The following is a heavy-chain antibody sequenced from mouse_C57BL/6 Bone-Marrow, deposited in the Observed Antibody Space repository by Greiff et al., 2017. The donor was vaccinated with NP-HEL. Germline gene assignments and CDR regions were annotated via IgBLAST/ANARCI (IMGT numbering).Heavy chain of an antibody. J-gene: IGHJ3*01. Sequence: EVHLVESGGGLVQPGGSLKLSCAASGFTFSDYGMAWVRQAPRKGPEWVAFISNLAYSIYYADTVTGRFTISRENAKNTLYLEMSSLRSEDTAMYYCARHDYDYAFAYWGQGTLVTVSA. CDR2: ISNLAYSI. D-gene: IGHD2-4*01. CDR3: ARHDYDYAFAY. V-gene: IGHV5-15*01. CDR1: GFTFSDYG.